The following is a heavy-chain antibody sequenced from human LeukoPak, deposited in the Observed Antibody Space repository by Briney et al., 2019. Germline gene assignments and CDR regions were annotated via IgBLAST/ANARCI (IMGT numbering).Heavy chain of an antibody. CDR3: AREGIVGATSFDY. CDR1: GGSISSGDYY. Sequence: SQTLSLTCTVSGGSISSGDYYWSWIRQPPGKGLEWIGYINYSGSTYYNPSLKSRVTISVDTSKNQFSLKLSSVTAADTAVYYCAREGIVGATSFDYWGQGTLVTVSS. CDR2: INYSGST. D-gene: IGHD1-26*01. V-gene: IGHV4-30-4*01. J-gene: IGHJ4*02.